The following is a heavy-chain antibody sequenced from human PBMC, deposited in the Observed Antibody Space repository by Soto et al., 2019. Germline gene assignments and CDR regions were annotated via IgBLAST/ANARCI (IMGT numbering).Heavy chain of an antibody. Sequence: ASVKVSCKASGYSFTSYGISWVRQAPGQGLEWMGWTSATSGNRNFAQKFEDRVTMTTATSTNTVFLELRSLKSDDTAIYYCARDRLRGYDSSGFYSWGQGTMVTVSS. J-gene: IGHJ4*02. V-gene: IGHV1-18*01. CDR1: GYSFTSYG. CDR2: TSATSGNR. D-gene: IGHD3-22*01. CDR3: ARDRLRGYDSSGFYS.